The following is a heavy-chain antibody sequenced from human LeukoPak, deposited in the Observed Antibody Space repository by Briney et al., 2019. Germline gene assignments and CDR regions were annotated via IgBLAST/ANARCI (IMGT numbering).Heavy chain of an antibody. D-gene: IGHD1/OR15-1a*01. J-gene: IGHJ5*02. CDR2: ISGSGGST. Sequence: PGGSLRLSCTASGFTFSSYAMSWVRQAPGKGLEWVSAISGSGGSTYYADSVKGRFTISRDNSKNTLYLQMNSLRVEDTAVYYCAKSKQGANWFDPWGQGTLVTVSS. V-gene: IGHV3-23*01. CDR1: GFTFSSYA. CDR3: AKSKQGANWFDP.